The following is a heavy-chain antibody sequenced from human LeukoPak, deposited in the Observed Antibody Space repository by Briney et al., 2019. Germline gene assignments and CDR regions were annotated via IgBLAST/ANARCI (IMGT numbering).Heavy chain of an antibody. J-gene: IGHJ3*02. Sequence: GGSLRLSCAASGFTFSSYNMNWVRQAPGKGLEWVPYITSSSSTICYADSVKGRFTISRDNAKNSLYLQANSLRDEDTAVYYCARSVRGKSFDAFDIWGQGAMVTVSS. V-gene: IGHV3-48*02. D-gene: IGHD3-10*01. CDR2: ITSSSSTI. CDR1: GFTFSSYN. CDR3: ARSVRGKSFDAFDI.